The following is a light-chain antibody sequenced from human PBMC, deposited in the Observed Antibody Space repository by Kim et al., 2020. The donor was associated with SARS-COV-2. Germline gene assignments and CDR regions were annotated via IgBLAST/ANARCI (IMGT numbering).Light chain of an antibody. J-gene: IGLJ3*02. CDR1: SGSIASNY. V-gene: IGLV6-57*03. Sequence: GKTVTIACTRSSGSIASNYVQWYQQRPGSAPTTVIYEDNQRPSGVPDRFSGSIDSSSNSASLTISGLKTEDEADYYCQSYDSSNWVFGGGTKLTVL. CDR2: EDN. CDR3: QSYDSSNWV.